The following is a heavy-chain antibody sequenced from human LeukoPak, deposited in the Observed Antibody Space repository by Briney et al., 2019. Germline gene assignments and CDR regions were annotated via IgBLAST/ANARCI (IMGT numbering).Heavy chain of an antibody. CDR2: INPSGGST. CDR1: GYTFTSYY. D-gene: IGHD4-17*01. CDR3: ARNDYGDYGRGNWFDP. Sequence: ASVTVSCKASGYTFTSYYMHWVRQAPGQGLEWMGIINPSGGSTSYAQKFQGRVTMTRDMSTSTVYMELSSLRSEDTAVYYCARNDYGDYGRGNWFDPWGQGTLVTVSS. V-gene: IGHV1-46*01. J-gene: IGHJ5*02.